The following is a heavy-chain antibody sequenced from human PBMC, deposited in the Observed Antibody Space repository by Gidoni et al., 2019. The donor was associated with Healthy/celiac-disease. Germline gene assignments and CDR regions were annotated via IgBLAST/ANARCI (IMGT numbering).Heavy chain of an antibody. Sequence: EVQLVESGGGLVKPGGSLRLSCAASGFTFSSYSMNWVRQAPGKGLEWVSSISSSSSYIYYADSVKGRFTISRDNAKNSLYLQMNSLRADDTAVYYCAGTYYYDSSGYNDAFDIWGQGTMVTVSS. CDR3: AGTYYYDSSGYNDAFDI. J-gene: IGHJ3*02. CDR2: ISSSSSYI. D-gene: IGHD3-22*01. V-gene: IGHV3-21*01. CDR1: GFTFSSYS.